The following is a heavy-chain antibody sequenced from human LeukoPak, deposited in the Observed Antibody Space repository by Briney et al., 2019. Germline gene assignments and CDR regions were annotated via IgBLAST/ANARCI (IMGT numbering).Heavy chain of an antibody. Sequence: GGSLRLSCAASGFTFSTSGMHWVRQAPGKGLEWVSFIRYDGSNKYYADSVKGRFTISRDNSKNTLYLQMNSLRAEDTAVYYCARGALGVEWLSFDYWGQGTLVTVSS. V-gene: IGHV3-30*02. J-gene: IGHJ4*02. CDR2: IRYDGSNK. CDR1: GFTFSTSG. CDR3: ARGALGVEWLSFDY. D-gene: IGHD1-26*01.